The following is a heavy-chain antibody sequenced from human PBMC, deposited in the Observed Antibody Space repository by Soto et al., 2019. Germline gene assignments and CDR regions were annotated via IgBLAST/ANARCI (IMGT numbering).Heavy chain of an antibody. Sequence: QVQLVQSGAEVKKPGASVKVSCKASGYTFTGYYMHWVQQAPGQGLEWMGWINPNSGGTNYAQKFQGWVTMTRDTSIRTAYMELSRLRSDDTAVYYCAFSPGATITTWFDPWGQGTLVTVSS. CDR3: AFSPGATITTWFDP. CDR1: GYTFTGYY. D-gene: IGHD5-12*01. V-gene: IGHV1-2*04. CDR2: INPNSGGT. J-gene: IGHJ5*02.